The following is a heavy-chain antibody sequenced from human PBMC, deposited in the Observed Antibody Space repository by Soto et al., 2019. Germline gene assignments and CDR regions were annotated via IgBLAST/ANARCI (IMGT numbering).Heavy chain of an antibody. CDR2: IYDSGSS. V-gene: IGHV4-30-4*01. CDR3: AREKGYISGPKNFDY. Sequence: SETLSLTCTVSGASISSGDYFWSWIRQSPGKGLEWIGYIYDSGSSYYNPSLKSRVTMSVDTSKNQFSLKLRSVTAADTAVYYCAREKGYISGPKNFDYWGQGTLVTV. D-gene: IGHD5-12*01. J-gene: IGHJ4*02. CDR1: GASISSGDYF.